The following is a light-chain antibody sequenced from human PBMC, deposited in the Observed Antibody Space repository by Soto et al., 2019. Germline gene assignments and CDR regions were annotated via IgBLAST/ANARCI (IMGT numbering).Light chain of an antibody. Sequence: IPMTPPPSTLSGSLLARPNITCRASQSISSWLAWYQQKPGKAPKLLIYDASSLESGVPSRFSGSGSGTEFTLTISSLQPEDFATYYCQQSYSRPPTFGQGPKVDI. CDR2: DAS. CDR1: QSISSW. V-gene: IGKV1-5*01. J-gene: IGKJ1*01. CDR3: QQSYSRPPT.